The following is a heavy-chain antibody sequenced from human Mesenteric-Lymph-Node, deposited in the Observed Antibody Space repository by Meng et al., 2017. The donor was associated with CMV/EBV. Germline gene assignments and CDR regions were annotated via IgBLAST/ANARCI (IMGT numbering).Heavy chain of an antibody. Sequence: CAAAGFTFSSQAIHWVRQAPGKGLEWVAVIWYDGSNKYYADSVKGRFTISRDNSKNTLYLQMNSLRAEDTAVYYCAKDGDAGATLDYWGQGTLVTVSS. CDR1: GFTFSSQA. D-gene: IGHD1-26*01. CDR3: AKDGDAGATLDY. J-gene: IGHJ4*02. CDR2: IWYDGSNK. V-gene: IGHV3-33*06.